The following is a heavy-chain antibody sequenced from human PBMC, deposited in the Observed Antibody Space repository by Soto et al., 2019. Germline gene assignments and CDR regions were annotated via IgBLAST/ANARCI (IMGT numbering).Heavy chain of an antibody. J-gene: IGHJ5*02. V-gene: IGHV3-23*01. CDR1: GFTFSSYA. Sequence: PGGSLRLSCAASGFTFSSYAMSWVRQAPGKGLEWVSAISGSGGSTYYADSVKGRFTISRDNSKNTLYLQMNSLRAEDTAVYYCAKGPISAMVPMYNWFDPWGQGTLVTVSS. CDR2: ISGSGGST. D-gene: IGHD5-18*01. CDR3: AKGPISAMVPMYNWFDP.